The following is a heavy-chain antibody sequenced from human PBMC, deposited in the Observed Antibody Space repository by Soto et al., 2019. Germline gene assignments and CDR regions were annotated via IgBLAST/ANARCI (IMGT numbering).Heavy chain of an antibody. CDR2: ISYDGSNK. J-gene: IGHJ6*02. D-gene: IGHD4-4*01. V-gene: IGHV3-30-3*01. Sequence: GGSLRLSCAASGFTFSSYAMHWVRQAPGKGLEWVAVISYDGSNKYYADSVKGRFTISRDNSKNTLYLQMNSLRAEDTAVYYCARDYARAPVTVQNYYGMDVWGQGTTVTVSS. CDR1: GFTFSSYA. CDR3: ARDYARAPVTVQNYYGMDV.